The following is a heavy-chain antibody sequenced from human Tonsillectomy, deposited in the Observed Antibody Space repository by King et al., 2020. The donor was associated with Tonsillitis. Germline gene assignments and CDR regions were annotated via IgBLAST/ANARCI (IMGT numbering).Heavy chain of an antibody. Sequence: VQLVESGGGLVKPGGSLRLSCAASGFTFSSYSMNWVRQAPGKGLEWVSSISSSSSYIYYADSVKGRFTISRDNAKNSLYLQMNSLRAEDTAVYYCSGEPYDPRGGNHWSDPWGQEPLVPV. CDR2: ISSSSSYI. D-gene: IGHD3-22*01. CDR1: GFTFSSYS. V-gene: IGHV3-21*01. CDR3: SGEPYDPRGGNHWSDP. J-gene: IGHJ5*02.